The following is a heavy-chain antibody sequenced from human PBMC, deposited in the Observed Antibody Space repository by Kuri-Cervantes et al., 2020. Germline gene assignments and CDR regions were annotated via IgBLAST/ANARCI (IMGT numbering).Heavy chain of an antibody. CDR3: TRLPDV. CDR2: IDTAGDT. CDR1: GFTFSSYD. Sequence: GESLKISCAASGFTFSSYDMHWVRQATGKGPEWVSSIDTAGDTNYPGSVKGRFTISRENAKNSLYLQMNSLKTEDTAVYYCTRLPDVWGQGTTVTVSS. J-gene: IGHJ6*02. V-gene: IGHV3-13*01.